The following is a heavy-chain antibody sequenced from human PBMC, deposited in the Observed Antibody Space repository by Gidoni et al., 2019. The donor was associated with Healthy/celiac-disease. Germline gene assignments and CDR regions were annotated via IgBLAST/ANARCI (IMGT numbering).Heavy chain of an antibody. CDR2: IRSKANSYAT. V-gene: IGHV3-73*01. J-gene: IGHJ2*01. Sequence: EVQLVESGGGLVQPGGSLKLSCAASGFTFSGSAMHWVRQASGKGLAWVGRIRSKANSYATAYAASVKGRFTISRDDSKNTAYLQMNSLKTEDTAVYYCTRHPTRLELRGSTWYFDLWGRGTLVTVSS. CDR3: TRHPTRLELRGSTWYFDL. CDR1: GFTFSGSA. D-gene: IGHD1-7*01.